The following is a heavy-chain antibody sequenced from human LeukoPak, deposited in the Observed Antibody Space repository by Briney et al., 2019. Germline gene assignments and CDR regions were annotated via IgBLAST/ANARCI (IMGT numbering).Heavy chain of an antibody. Sequence: GGSLRLSCAASGFSFSSFWMHWVRQAPGKGLVWVSRIKSDASSSYYADSVKGRFSISRDNTNNTLYLQMNSLRAEDTAVYYCARGYGDWSDPWGQGTLVTVSS. J-gene: IGHJ5*02. V-gene: IGHV3-74*01. CDR1: GFSFSSFW. CDR3: ARGYGDWSDP. CDR2: IKSDASSS. D-gene: IGHD3-10*01.